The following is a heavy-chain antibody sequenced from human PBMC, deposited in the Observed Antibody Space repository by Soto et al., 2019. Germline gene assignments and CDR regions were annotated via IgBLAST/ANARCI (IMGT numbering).Heavy chain of an antibody. CDR3: ARSIITMIVVVNDAFDI. V-gene: IGHV3-33*01. J-gene: IGHJ3*02. CDR1: GFTFSSYG. Sequence: QVQLVESGGGVVQPGRSLRLSCAASGFTFSSYGMHWVRQAPGKGLEWVAVIWYDGSNKYYADSVKGRFTISRDNSKNTLYLQMNSLRAEDTAVYYCARSIITMIVVVNDAFDIWGQGTMVTVSS. CDR2: IWYDGSNK. D-gene: IGHD3-22*01.